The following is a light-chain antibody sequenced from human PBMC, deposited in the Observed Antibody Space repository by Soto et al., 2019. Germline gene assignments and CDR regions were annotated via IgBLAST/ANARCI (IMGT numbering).Light chain of an antibody. CDR3: QQRSNWLLT. CDR2: VAS. CDR1: QIVSSY. J-gene: IGKJ4*01. V-gene: IGKV3-11*01. Sequence: EIVLTQSPATLSLSPGERATLSCKASQIVSSYLAWYQQKPVQAPRLLIYVASNRATGIPARFSGSGSGTDVTLTISSLEPEDVAVYYCQQRSNWLLTFGGGTKVEIK.